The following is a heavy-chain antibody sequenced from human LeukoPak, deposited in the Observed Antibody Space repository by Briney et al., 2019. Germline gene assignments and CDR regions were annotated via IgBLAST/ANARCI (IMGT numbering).Heavy chain of an antibody. CDR3: AKDEIPAAATGGVWDY. J-gene: IGHJ4*02. D-gene: IGHD6-13*01. Sequence: PGGSLRLSCAASGFTFSSYAMSWVRQAPGKGLEWVSAISGSGGSTYYADSVKGRFTISRDNSKNTLYLQMNSLRAEDTAVYYCAKDEIPAAATGGVWDYWGQGTLVTVSS. CDR2: ISGSGGST. V-gene: IGHV3-23*01. CDR1: GFTFSSYA.